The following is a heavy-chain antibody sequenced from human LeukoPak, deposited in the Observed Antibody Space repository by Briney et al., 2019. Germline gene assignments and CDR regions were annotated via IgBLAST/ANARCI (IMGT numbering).Heavy chain of an antibody. CDR2: INPNSGGT. V-gene: IGHV1-2*06. CDR1: GYTFTGYY. CDR3: ARVRWELRSFDY. D-gene: IGHD1-26*01. Sequence: ASVKVPCKASGYTFTGYYMHWVRQAPGQGLEWMGRINPNSGGTNYAQKFQGRVTMTRDTSISTAYMELSRLRSDDTAVYYCARVRWELRSFDYWGQGTLVTVSS. J-gene: IGHJ4*02.